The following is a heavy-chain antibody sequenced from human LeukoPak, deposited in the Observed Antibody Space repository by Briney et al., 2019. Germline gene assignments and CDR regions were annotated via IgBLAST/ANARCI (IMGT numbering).Heavy chain of an antibody. V-gene: IGHV4-39*07. Sequence: SETLSLTCTVSGGSISSSSYYWGWIRQPPGKGLEWIGSIYYSGSTYYNPSLKSRVTISVDTSKNQFSLKLSSVTAADTAVYYCARDPLPYYYDSSGSWFDPWGQGTLVTVSS. D-gene: IGHD3-22*01. J-gene: IGHJ5*02. CDR3: ARDPLPYYYDSSGSWFDP. CDR2: IYYSGST. CDR1: GGSISSSSYY.